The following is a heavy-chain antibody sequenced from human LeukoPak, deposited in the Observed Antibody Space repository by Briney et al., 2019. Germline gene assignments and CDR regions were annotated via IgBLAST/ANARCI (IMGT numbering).Heavy chain of an antibody. CDR2: ISNSGSTI. Sequence: GGSLRLSCAASGFTFSSYSMNWVRQAPGKGLEWVSYISNSGSTIDYADSVKGRFTISRDNAKNSLYLQMNSLRAEDTAVYYCARDRANIVVVSASEYWGQGTLVTVSS. D-gene: IGHD2-21*01. J-gene: IGHJ4*02. V-gene: IGHV3-48*04. CDR1: GFTFSSYS. CDR3: ARDRANIVVVSASEY.